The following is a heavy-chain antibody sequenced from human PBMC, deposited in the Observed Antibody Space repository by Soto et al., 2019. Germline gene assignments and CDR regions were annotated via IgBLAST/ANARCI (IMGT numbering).Heavy chain of an antibody. J-gene: IGHJ5*02. CDR2: INAGSGNT. Sequence: QVQLVQSGAEVKKPGASVKVSCTASGYTFTHYAIHWVRHAPGQRLEWMGFINAGSGNTQYSQTFQGRLTFTKVTSASTAYMDLSSLRSQDTAIYYFARGLAADGAWCQGTLVTFSS. D-gene: IGHD6-13*01. V-gene: IGHV1-3*01. CDR3: ARGLAADGA. CDR1: GYTFTHYA.